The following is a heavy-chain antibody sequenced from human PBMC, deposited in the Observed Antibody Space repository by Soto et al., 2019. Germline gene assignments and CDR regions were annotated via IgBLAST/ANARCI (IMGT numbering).Heavy chain of an antibody. J-gene: IGHJ4*02. CDR1: GFSLSSSVGA. D-gene: IGHD2-15*01. CDR3: AQSTSDNNRRWFFDF. Sequence: QITLKESGPMLIRPTQTLTLTCTFSGFSLSSSVGAVGWIRQPPGKALEWLALIYWDDDKAYSPSLKNTLTNTQDTIKNHVVITTTNLGPVDAGTYFRAQSTSDNNRRWFFDFWGLGTLVTVSS. CDR2: IYWDDDK. V-gene: IGHV2-5*02.